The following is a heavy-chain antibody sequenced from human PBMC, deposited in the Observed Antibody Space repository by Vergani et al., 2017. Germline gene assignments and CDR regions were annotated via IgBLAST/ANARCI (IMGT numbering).Heavy chain of an antibody. CDR3: ARVPGDVLRYCDWLLSLDY. V-gene: IGHV1-18*01. D-gene: IGHD3-9*01. CDR2: INAYNGNT. CDR1: GYPFTSYG. Sequence: QVQLVQSGAEVKKPGASVKVSCKASGYPFTSYGISWVRQAPGQGLEWMGWINAYNGNTNYAQKLQGRVTMTTDTSTSTAYMALRSLRSDDTAVYYCARVPGDVLRYCDWLLSLDYWGQGTLVTVSS. J-gene: IGHJ4*02.